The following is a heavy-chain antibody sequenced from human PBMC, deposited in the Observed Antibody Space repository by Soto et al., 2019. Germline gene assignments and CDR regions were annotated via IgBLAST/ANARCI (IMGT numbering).Heavy chain of an antibody. CDR2: INPNSGGT. V-gene: IGHV1-2*04. D-gene: IGHD3-3*01. J-gene: IGHJ4*02. CDR1: GYTFTGYY. CDR3: ARLAVDFWSGYNAYYFDY. Sequence: ASVKVSCKASGYTFTGYYMHWVRQAPGQGLEWMGWINPNSGGTNYAQKFQGWVTMTRDTSISTAYMELSRLRSDDTAVYYCARLAVDFWSGYNAYYFDYWGQGTLVTV.